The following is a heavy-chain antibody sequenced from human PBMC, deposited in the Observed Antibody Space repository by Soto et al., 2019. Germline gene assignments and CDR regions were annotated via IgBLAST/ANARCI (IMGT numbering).Heavy chain of an antibody. Sequence: SVKVSCKASVGTFSSYAISWVRQAPGQGLEWMGGIIPIFGTANYAQKFQGRVTITADESTSTAYMELSSLRSEDTAVYYCARVGGYSYGYDYWGQGPLVTVSS. CDR2: IIPIFGTA. CDR1: VGTFSSYA. J-gene: IGHJ4*02. CDR3: ARVGGYSYGYDY. V-gene: IGHV1-69*13. D-gene: IGHD5-18*01.